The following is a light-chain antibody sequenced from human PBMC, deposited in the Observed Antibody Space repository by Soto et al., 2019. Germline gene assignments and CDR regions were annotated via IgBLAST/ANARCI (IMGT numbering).Light chain of an antibody. CDR2: GAS. CDR3: QQYNNWPPWT. J-gene: IGKJ1*01. V-gene: IGKV3-15*01. Sequence: VVITQSPGTLSVSPGEGVTLSCRASQSVGNSLAWYQQKPGQAPRLLIYGASTRATGIPARFSGSGSGTEFTLTISGLQSEDFAVYYCQQYNNWPPWTFGQGTKVDIK. CDR1: QSVGNS.